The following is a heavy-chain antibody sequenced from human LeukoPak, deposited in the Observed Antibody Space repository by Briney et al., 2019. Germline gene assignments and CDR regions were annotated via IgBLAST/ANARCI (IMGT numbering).Heavy chain of an antibody. Sequence: PGGSLRLSCAASGFTFGSYGMHWVRQAPGKGLEGVAFIRYDGSNKYYADSVKGRFTISRDNSKKTLYLQMNSLRAEDTAVYYCASKVGATGRSDYWGQGTLVTVSS. V-gene: IGHV3-30*02. CDR1: GFTFGSYG. CDR2: IRYDGSNK. D-gene: IGHD1-26*01. J-gene: IGHJ4*02. CDR3: ASKVGATGRSDY.